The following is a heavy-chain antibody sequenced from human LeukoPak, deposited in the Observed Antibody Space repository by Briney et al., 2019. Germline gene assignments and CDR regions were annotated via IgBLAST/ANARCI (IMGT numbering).Heavy chain of an antibody. CDR1: GFTFSSYE. CDR3: ARVGDYALHYYYMDV. CDR2: ISSSGSTI. Sequence: GGSLRLSCAASGFTFSSYEMNWVRQAPGKGLEWVSYISSSGSTIYYADSVKGRFTISRDNAKNSLYLQMNSLRAEDTAVYYCARVGDYALHYYYMDVWGKGTRSPSP. V-gene: IGHV3-48*03. D-gene: IGHD4-17*01. J-gene: IGHJ6*03.